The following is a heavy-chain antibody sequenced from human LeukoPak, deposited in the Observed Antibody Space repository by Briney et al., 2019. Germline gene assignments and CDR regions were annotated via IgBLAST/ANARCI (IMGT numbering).Heavy chain of an antibody. CDR3: ARLLSSSWYYYYYGMDV. CDR2: INPNSGGT. CDR1: GYTFTGYY. Sequence: GASVKVSCKASGYTFTGYYMHWVRQAPGQGLEWMGWINPNSGGTNYAQKFQGRVTMTRDTSISTAYMELSRLRSDDTAVYYCARLLSSSWYYYYYGMDVWGQGTTVTVSS. V-gene: IGHV1-2*02. D-gene: IGHD6-13*01. J-gene: IGHJ6*02.